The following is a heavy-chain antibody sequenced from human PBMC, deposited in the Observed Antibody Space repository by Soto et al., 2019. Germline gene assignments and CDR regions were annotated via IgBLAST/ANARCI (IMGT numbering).Heavy chain of an antibody. V-gene: IGHV4-31*03. CDR1: GGSVNSGGYL. Sequence: SETLSLTCTVSGGSVNSGGYLWSWIRQRPGKGLEWIGYIYYTGSSGYNPSLESRATISVDTSDNRFSLRLTSVTAADTAVYFCARIFKAMSVYYGMDVWGQGTAVTVSS. D-gene: IGHD3-9*01. CDR3: ARIFKAMSVYYGMDV. J-gene: IGHJ6*02. CDR2: IYYTGSS.